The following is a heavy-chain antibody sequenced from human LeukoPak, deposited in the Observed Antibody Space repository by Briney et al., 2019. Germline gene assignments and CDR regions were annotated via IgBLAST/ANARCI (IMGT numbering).Heavy chain of an antibody. CDR1: GFTFSSYA. Sequence: GSLRLSCAASGFTFSSYAMSWVRQAPGKGLEWVSAISGSGGSTYYADSVKGRFTISRDNSKNTLYLQMNSLRAEDTAVYYCAKDRHGGYSYGYSFDYWGQGTLVTVSS. D-gene: IGHD5-18*01. CDR2: ISGSGGST. V-gene: IGHV3-23*01. J-gene: IGHJ4*02. CDR3: AKDRHGGYSYGYSFDY.